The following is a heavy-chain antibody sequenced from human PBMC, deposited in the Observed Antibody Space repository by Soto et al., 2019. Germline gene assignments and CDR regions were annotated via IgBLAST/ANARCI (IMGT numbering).Heavy chain of an antibody. CDR2: IKQDGSEK. J-gene: IGHJ4*02. V-gene: IGHV3-7*01. D-gene: IGHD3-10*01. CDR3: ARESLYYYGSGSYHHHYFDY. Sequence: GGSLRLSCAASGFTFSSYWMSWVRQAPGKGLEWVANIKQDGSEKYYVDSVKGRFTISRDNAKNSLYLQMNSLRAEDTAVYYCARESLYYYGSGSYHHHYFDYWGQGTLVTVSS. CDR1: GFTFSSYW.